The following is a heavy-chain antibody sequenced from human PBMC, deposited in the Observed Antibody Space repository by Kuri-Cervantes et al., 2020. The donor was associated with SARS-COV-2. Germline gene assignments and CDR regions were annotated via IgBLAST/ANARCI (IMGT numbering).Heavy chain of an antibody. J-gene: IGHJ4*02. CDR1: GYRFTSYW. CDR3: ARQGWELFQWSNDFDC. Sequence: KVSCKGCGYRFTSYWISWVRQMPGKGLEWMGRIDPSDSYTNYSPSFQGHATISADKSISTAYLQWSSLKASDTAMYYCARQGWELFQWSNDFDCWGQGTLVTVSS. D-gene: IGHD1-26*01. CDR2: IDPSDSYT. V-gene: IGHV5-10-1*01.